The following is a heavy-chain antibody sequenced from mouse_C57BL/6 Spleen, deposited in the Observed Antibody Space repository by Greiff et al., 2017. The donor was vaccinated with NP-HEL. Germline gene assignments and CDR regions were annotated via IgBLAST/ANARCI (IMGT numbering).Heavy chain of an antibody. J-gene: IGHJ4*01. V-gene: IGHV1-69*01. D-gene: IGHD2-1*01. CDR3: ASSLYYGNPYYAMDY. CDR2: IDPSDSYT. CDR1: GYTFTSYW. Sequence: QVQLQQPGAELVMPGASVKLSCKASGYTFTSYWMHWVKQRPGQGLEWIGEIDPSDSYTNYNQKFKGKSTLTVDKSSSTAYMQLSSLTSEASAVYYCASSLYYGNPYYAMDYWGQGTSVTVSS.